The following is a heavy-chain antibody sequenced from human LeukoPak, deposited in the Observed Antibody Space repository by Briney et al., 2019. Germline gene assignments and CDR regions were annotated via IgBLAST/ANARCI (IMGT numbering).Heavy chain of an antibody. J-gene: IGHJ4*02. CDR1: GYTFTGYY. CDR2: INPNGGGT. CDR3: ARDAIVRDYSNSDY. Sequence: GASVKVSCKASGYTFTGYYMHWVRQAPGQGLEWMGWINPNGGGTNYAQKFQGRVTMTRDTSISTAYMELSRLTSDDTAVYYCARDAIVRDYSNSDYWGQGTLVTVSS. D-gene: IGHD4-11*01. V-gene: IGHV1-2*02.